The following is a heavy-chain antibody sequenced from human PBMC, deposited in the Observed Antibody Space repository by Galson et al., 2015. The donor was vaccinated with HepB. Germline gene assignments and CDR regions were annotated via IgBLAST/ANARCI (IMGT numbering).Heavy chain of an antibody. CDR1: GYSFASSW. CDR2: IDPSDSYT. D-gene: IGHD3-22*01. Sequence: SGAEVKKPGESLRISCKGSGYSFASSWISWVRQMPGTGLEWMGRIDPSDSYTNYSPSFQGHVTISADKSISTAYLQWSSLKASDTAIYYCARPGLGTYYYNSSTPHVFDIWGQGTMVTVSS. V-gene: IGHV5-10-1*01. J-gene: IGHJ3*02. CDR3: ARPGLGTYYYNSSTPHVFDI.